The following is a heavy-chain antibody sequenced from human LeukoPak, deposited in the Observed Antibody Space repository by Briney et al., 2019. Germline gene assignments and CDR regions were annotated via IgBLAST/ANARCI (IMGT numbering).Heavy chain of an antibody. CDR3: ARYCSSTSGSDAFDI. CDR1: GYSISSGYY. J-gene: IGHJ3*02. Sequence: PSETLSLTCAVSGYSISSGYYWGWIRQPPGKGLGRIGSIEHTGSTYYNPSLKSRVPISVDTSKNQFSLKLSSVTAADTAVYYCARYCSSTSGSDAFDIWGQGRMVTVSS. V-gene: IGHV4-38-2*01. D-gene: IGHD2-2*01. CDR2: IEHTGST.